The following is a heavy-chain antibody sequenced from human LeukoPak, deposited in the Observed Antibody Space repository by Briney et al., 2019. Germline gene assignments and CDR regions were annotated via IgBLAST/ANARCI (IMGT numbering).Heavy chain of an antibody. Sequence: GGSLRLSCAAPGFTFSDYWITWVRQAPGKGLEWVANIKQNGNEKYYVDSVKGRFTISRDNAKNSLYLQMNSLRAEDTAVYYCARGDRVGITTGHFDYWGQGSLVTVSS. CDR1: GFTFSDYW. D-gene: IGHD1-26*01. J-gene: IGHJ4*02. V-gene: IGHV3-7*03. CDR2: IKQNGNEK. CDR3: ARGDRVGITTGHFDY.